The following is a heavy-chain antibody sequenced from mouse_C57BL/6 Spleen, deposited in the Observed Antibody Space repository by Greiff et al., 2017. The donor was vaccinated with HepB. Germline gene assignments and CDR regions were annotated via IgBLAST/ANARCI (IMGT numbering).Heavy chain of an antibody. CDR1: GYTFTGYW. D-gene: IGHD1-1*01. Sequence: VKLQQSGAELMKPGASVKLSCKATGYTFTGYWIEWVKQRPGHGLEWIGEILPGSGSTNYNEKFKGKATFTADTSSNTAYMQLSSLTTEDSAIYYCARGFPRIYYYGSSSYWYFDVWGTGTTVTVSS. CDR2: ILPGSGST. CDR3: ARGFPRIYYYGSSSYWYFDV. V-gene: IGHV1-9*01. J-gene: IGHJ1*03.